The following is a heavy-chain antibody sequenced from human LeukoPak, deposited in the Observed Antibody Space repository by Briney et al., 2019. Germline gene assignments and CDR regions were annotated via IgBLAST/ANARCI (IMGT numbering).Heavy chain of an antibody. Sequence: SQTLSLTCAVSGGSISSGGYSWSWIRQPPGKGLEWIGYIYHSGSTYYNPSLKSRVTISVDTSKNQFSLKLSSVTAADTAVYYCARGRETTYYDFWSGRPYYYYMDVWGKGTTVTVSS. J-gene: IGHJ6*03. D-gene: IGHD3-3*01. V-gene: IGHV4-30-2*01. CDR1: GGSISSGGYS. CDR3: ARGRETTYYDFWSGRPYYYYMDV. CDR2: IYHSGST.